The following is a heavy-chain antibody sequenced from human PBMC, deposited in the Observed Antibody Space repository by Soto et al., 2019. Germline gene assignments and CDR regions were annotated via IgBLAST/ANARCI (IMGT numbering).Heavy chain of an antibody. Sequence: QVQLVQSGAEVKKPGSSVKVSCKASGGTFSSYAISWVRQAPGQGLEWMGGIIPIFGTANYAQKFQGRVTITAEESPRKADMELSSMRSEDTDVEYCARGGAETTDYFHSWGQETQHTV. CDR3: ARGGAETTDYFHS. CDR1: GGTFSSYA. D-gene: IGHD1-7*01. J-gene: IGHJ4*02. V-gene: IGHV1-69*12. CDR2: IIPIFGTA.